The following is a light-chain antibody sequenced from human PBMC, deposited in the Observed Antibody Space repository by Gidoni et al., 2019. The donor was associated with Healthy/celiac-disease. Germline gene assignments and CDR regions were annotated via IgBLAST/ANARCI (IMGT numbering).Light chain of an antibody. J-gene: IGKJ4*01. Sequence: EIVMTQSPATLSVSPGERATLSCRASQSVSSNVAWYQQKPGQAPRLLIYGASTRATGIPARFSGSGSGTEFTLTISSLPSEDFAVYYCQQYNNWPRTFGGGTKVEIK. CDR3: QQYNNWPRT. CDR1: QSVSSN. CDR2: GAS. V-gene: IGKV3D-15*01.